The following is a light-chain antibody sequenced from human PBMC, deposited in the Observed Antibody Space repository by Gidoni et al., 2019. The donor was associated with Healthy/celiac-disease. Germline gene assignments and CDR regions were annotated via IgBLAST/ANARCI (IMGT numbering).Light chain of an antibody. J-gene: IGLJ2*01. CDR2: DVS. CDR1: SSDVGGYNS. CDR3: SSYTSSSPVV. Sequence: QSALTQPASVSGSPGRSSTISCTGTSSDVGGYNSVSWYQQPPGKAPKLMIYDVSNRPSGVSNRFSGSKSGNTASLTISVLQAEDEADYYCSSYTSSSPVVFGGGTKLTVL. V-gene: IGLV2-14*01.